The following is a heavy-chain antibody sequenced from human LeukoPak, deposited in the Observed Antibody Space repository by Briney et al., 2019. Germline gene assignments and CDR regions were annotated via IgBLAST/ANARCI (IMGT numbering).Heavy chain of an antibody. D-gene: IGHD2-15*01. CDR3: AKGGSGRIYYFDY. J-gene: IGHJ4*02. CDR2: ISWNSGSI. V-gene: IGHV3-9*01. Sequence: GGSLRLSCAASGFTLDDYAMHWVRQAPGKGREGCSGISWNSGSICYADSVKGRFTISRDNAKNSLYLQMNSLRAEDTALYYCAKGGSGRIYYFDYWGQGTLVTVSS. CDR1: GFTLDDYA.